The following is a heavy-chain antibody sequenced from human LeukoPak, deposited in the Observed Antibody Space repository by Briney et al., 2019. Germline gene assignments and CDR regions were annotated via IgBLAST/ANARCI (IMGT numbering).Heavy chain of an antibody. Sequence: GRSLRLSCAASGFTFSTYAMHWVRQAPGKGLEWVAVISYDGSSKYYADSVKGRFTISRDNAENSLYLQMNSLRAEDTAVYYCARGGYDVIVPAASNYYYMDVWGKGTTVTVSS. CDR3: ARGGYDVIVPAASNYYYMDV. J-gene: IGHJ6*03. D-gene: IGHD2-2*01. CDR1: GFTFSTYA. CDR2: ISYDGSSK. V-gene: IGHV3-30*04.